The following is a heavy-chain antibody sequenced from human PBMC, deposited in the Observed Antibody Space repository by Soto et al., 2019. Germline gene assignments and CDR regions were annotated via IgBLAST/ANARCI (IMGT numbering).Heavy chain of an antibody. CDR1: GFTVSNNY. J-gene: IGHJ4*02. CDR3: GTPAGGGGY. CDR2: IYSGGYT. V-gene: IGHV3-53*01. Sequence: EVQLVESGGGLIQPGGSLRLSCAVSGFTVSNNYMSWVRQAPGKGLEGVSVIYSGGYTAYGDSVKGRFTISRDNSKNTLFLQRNPLRAYALAVFFWGTPAGGGGYWGQGTLVTVSS. D-gene: IGHD3-10*01.